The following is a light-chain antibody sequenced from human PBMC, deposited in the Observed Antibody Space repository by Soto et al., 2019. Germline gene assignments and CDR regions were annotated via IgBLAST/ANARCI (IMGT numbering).Light chain of an antibody. CDR2: EAS. Sequence: DIQMTQSPSTLSASVGDRVTITCRASQSISSWLAWYQQKPGKAPKLLIYEASSLESGAPSRFSGRRSGTQITLTINGLQPDDFATYYCQQYDNYKPLTFGGGTKVDIK. V-gene: IGKV1-5*03. CDR3: QQYDNYKPLT. J-gene: IGKJ4*01. CDR1: QSISSW.